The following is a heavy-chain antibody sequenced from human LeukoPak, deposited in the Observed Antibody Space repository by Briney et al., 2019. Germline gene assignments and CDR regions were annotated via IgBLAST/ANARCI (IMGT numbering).Heavy chain of an antibody. Sequence: SETLSLTCTVSGGSISSYYWSWIRQPPGKGLEWIGYIYYSGSTNYNPSLKSRVTISVDTSKNQFSLKLSSVTAADTAVYYCARRDFYSARNFDIWGQGTMVTVSS. CDR1: GGSISSYY. CDR3: ARRDFYSARNFDI. J-gene: IGHJ3*02. V-gene: IGHV4-59*08. CDR2: IYYSGST. D-gene: IGHD2-21*02.